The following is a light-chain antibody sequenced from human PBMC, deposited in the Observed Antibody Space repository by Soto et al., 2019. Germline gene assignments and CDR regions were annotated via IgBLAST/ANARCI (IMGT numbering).Light chain of an antibody. CDR3: QQYNAYSQA. CDR2: QAS. CDR1: ESVSRL. V-gene: IGKV1-5*03. J-gene: IGKJ1*01. Sequence: DIQMTQSPSTLSASVGDRVTITCRASESVSRLLAWYQQKPGRTPKLLIYQASTLETGVPSRFSGSGSGTEFTPTISSLQPDDFATYFCQQYNAYSQAFGQGTKVEIK.